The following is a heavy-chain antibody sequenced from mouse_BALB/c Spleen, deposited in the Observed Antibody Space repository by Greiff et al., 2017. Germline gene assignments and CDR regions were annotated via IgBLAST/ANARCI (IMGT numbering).Heavy chain of an antibody. CDR1: GYTFTSYW. CDR2: IYPGNSDT. D-gene: IGHD2-3*01. J-gene: IGHJ2*01. Sequence: EVQLQQSGTVLARPGASVKMSCKASGYTFTSYWMHWVKQRPGQGLEWIGAIYPGNSDTSYNQKFKGKAKLTAVTSTSTAYMELSSLTNEDSAVYYCTRGNDCYYPYDYWGQGTTLTVSS. V-gene: IGHV1-5*01. CDR3: TRGNDCYYPYDY.